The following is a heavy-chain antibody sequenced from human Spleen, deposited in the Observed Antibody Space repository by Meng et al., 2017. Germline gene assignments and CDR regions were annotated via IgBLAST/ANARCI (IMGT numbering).Heavy chain of an antibody. J-gene: IGHJ5*02. CDR3: ARNELNSTFTYSDLTWFDP. CDR1: GASISSSNS. CDR2: IYHSGST. D-gene: IGHD2-21*01. Sequence: SETLSLTCTVSGASISSSNSWSWVRQPPGKGLEWIGEIYHSGSTNYNPSLKSRVTMSVDKSKSQFSLRLTSVTAADTAIYYCARNELNSTFTYSDLTWFDPWGQGTLVTVSS. V-gene: IGHV4-4*02.